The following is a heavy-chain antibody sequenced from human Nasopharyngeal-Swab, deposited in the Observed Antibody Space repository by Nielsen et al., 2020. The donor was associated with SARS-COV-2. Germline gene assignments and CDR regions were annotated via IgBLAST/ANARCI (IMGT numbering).Heavy chain of an antibody. CDR2: IIPILGIA. Sequence: SVKVSCKASGDTFTTYAISWVRQAPGQGLEWMGGIIPILGIANYAQKFQGRVTITADKSTSTAYMELSSLRSEDTAVYYCASSGSIAVAGTTPDYWGQGTLVTVSS. CDR3: ASSGSIAVAGTTPDY. J-gene: IGHJ4*02. CDR1: GDTFTTYA. D-gene: IGHD6-19*01. V-gene: IGHV1-69*10.